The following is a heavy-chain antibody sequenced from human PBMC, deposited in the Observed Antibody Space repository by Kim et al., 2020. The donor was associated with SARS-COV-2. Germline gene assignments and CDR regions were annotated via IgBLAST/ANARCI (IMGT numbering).Heavy chain of an antibody. Sequence: YVDSVKGRFTMSRDNGKNSLDLQMSSLRTEATAIYYCADLDTVQVPGGIWGQGTLVTVSS. V-gene: IGHV3-7*01. J-gene: IGHJ4*02. CDR3: ADLDTVQVPGGI. D-gene: IGHD3-10*01.